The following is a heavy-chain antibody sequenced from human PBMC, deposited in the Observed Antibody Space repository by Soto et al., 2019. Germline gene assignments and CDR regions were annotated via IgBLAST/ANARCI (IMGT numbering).Heavy chain of an antibody. V-gene: IGHV1-18*04. J-gene: IGHJ4*02. D-gene: IGHD4-17*01. CDR2: ISAYNGNT. CDR3: ARGSSYGDHDY. CDR1: GYTFTSYG. Sequence: ASLKVSCKASGYTFTSYGISWVRQAPGQGLEWMGWISAYNGNTNYAQKFQGRVTMTRNTSISTAYMELSSLRSEDTAVYYCARGSSYGDHDYWGQGTLVTVSS.